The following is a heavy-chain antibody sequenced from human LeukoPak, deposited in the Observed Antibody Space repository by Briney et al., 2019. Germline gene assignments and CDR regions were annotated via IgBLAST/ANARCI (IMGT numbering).Heavy chain of an antibody. D-gene: IGHD2-2*01. CDR1: GYTFTSYG. CDR3: ARDRFDCSSTSCPYGDAFVI. V-gene: IGHV1-18*01. CDR2: ISAYNGNT. J-gene: IGHJ3*02. Sequence: ASVKVSCKASGYTFTSYGISWVRQAPGQGLEWMGWISAYNGNTNYAQKLQGRVTMTTDTSTSTAYMELRSLRSDDTAVYYCARDRFDCSSTSCPYGDAFVIWGQGTMVTVSS.